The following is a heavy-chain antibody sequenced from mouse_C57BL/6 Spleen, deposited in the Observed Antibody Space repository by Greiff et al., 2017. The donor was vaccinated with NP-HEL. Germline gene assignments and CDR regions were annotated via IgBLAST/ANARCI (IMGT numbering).Heavy chain of an antibody. V-gene: IGHV6-6*01. CDR1: GFTFSDSW. J-gene: IGHJ2*01. CDR2: IRHKANNHAT. D-gene: IGHD1-1*01. CDR3: TRVNYGRDY. Sequence: EVQRVESGGGLVQPGGSMKLSCAASGFTFSDSWMDWVRQSPEQGLEWVAAIRHKANNHATYYAESVKGRFTISRDDSKSSSYLKMNSLGAEDTGSYYCTRVNYGRDYWGQGTTLTVSS.